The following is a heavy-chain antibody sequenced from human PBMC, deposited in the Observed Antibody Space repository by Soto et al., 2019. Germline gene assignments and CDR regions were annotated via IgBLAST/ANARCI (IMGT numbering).Heavy chain of an antibody. CDR2: IIPIFGTA. CDR1: GGTFSSYA. V-gene: IGHV1-69*13. CDR3: MSRRGRMGSTSCYPDGFYFEGMEV. Sequence: SVKVSCKASGGTFSSYAISWVRQAPGQGLEWMGGIIPIFGTANYAQKFQGRVTITADESTSTAYMELSSLRSEDTAVYYCMSRRGRMGSTSCYPDGFYFEGMEVGGQGATGAVPS. J-gene: IGHJ6*02. D-gene: IGHD2-2*01.